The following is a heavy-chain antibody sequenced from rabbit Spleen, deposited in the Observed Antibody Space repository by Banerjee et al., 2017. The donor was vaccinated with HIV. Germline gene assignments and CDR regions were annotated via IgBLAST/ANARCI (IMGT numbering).Heavy chain of an antibody. Sequence: QEQLVESGGGLVQPGGSLKISCKAAGFDFSRYGVSWVRQAPGKGLEWIGYIDLVFGSTYYATWVNGRFTISSHNAQNTLYLQLTSLTAADTATYFCVRGASSSGYYSLWGPGTLVTVS. CDR3: VRGASSSGYYSL. CDR1: GFDFSRYG. CDR2: IDLVFGST. D-gene: IGHD1-1*01. V-gene: IGHV1S47*01. J-gene: IGHJ4*01.